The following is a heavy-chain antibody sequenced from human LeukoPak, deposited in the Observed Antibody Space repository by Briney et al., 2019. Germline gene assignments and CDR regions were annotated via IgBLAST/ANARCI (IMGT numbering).Heavy chain of an antibody. CDR2: ISISGDHT. CDR3: AYRTGFDY. Sequence: GGSLRLSCAASGFTFSNYDMSWVRQAPGKGLEWVSTISISGDHTYYPDSVKGRFTISRDNSKNTLYLQMNSLGAEDTAVYYCAYRTGFDYWGQGTLVTVSS. V-gene: IGHV3-23*01. CDR1: GFTFSNYD. D-gene: IGHD3-16*02. J-gene: IGHJ4*02.